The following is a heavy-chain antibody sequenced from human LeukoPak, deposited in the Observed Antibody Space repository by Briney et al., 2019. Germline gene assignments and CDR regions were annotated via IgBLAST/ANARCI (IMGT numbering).Heavy chain of an antibody. CDR2: MNPNSGNT. CDR3: ARVPPAVVVVPAAPPTYFDY. D-gene: IGHD2-2*01. J-gene: IGHJ4*02. CDR1: GYTFTSYD. V-gene: IGHV1-8*01. Sequence: SVKVSCKASGYTFTSYDINWVRQATGQGLEWMGWMNPNSGNTGYAQKFQGRVTMTRNTSISTVYMELSSLRSEDTAVYYCARVPPAVVVVPAAPPTYFDYWGQGTLVTVSS.